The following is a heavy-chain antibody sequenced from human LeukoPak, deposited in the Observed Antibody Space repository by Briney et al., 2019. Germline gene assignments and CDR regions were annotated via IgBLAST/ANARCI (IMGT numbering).Heavy chain of an antibody. CDR3: ARRGYCGGDCYSEVDY. D-gene: IGHD2-21*02. Sequence: GESLKISCKGSGYSFTSYWIGWVRQMPGKGLEWMGIIHPGDSDTRYSPSFQGQVTISADKSISTAYLQWSSLKASDTAMYYCARRGYCGGDCYSEVDYWGQGTLVTVSS. CDR1: GYSFTSYW. J-gene: IGHJ4*02. CDR2: IHPGDSDT. V-gene: IGHV5-51*01.